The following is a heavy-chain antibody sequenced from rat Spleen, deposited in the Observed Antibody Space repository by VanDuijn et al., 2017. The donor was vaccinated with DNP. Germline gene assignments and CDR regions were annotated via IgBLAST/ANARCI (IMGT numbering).Heavy chain of an antibody. Sequence: VYLQESGPGLVKPSQSLSLICSVTGYSITSSNTWNWIRKFPGNKLEWMGYINNDGTTNYNPSRKSRISITRDTSKNQFFLQVNSITTEDTATYYCVRGKYNSDYFYYWGQGVMVTVSS. V-gene: IGHV3-3*01. CDR3: VRGKYNSDYFYY. D-gene: IGHD4-3*01. CDR2: INNDGTT. J-gene: IGHJ2*01. CDR1: GYSITSSNT.